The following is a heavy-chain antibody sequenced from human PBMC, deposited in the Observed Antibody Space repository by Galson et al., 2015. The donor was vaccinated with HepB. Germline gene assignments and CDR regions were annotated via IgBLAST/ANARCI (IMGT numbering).Heavy chain of an antibody. J-gene: IGHJ6*03. Sequence: SVKVSCKASGYTFSIYGIYWVRQAPGQGLEWMGWISTYNGNTNYAQKLQGRVTMTTDTSTSTAYMELRSLRSDDTAVYYCARVVSQLRYYYYMDVWGQGTTVTVSS. CDR3: ARVVSQLRYYYYMDV. D-gene: IGHD5-18*01. CDR1: GYTFSIYG. V-gene: IGHV1-18*01. CDR2: ISTYNGNT.